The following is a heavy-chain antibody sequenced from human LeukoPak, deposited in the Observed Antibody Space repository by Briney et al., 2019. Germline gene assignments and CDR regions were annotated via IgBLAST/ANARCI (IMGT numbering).Heavy chain of an antibody. CDR2: ISYDGSNK. D-gene: IGHD1-26*01. CDR1: GFTFSSYD. Sequence: GRSLRLSCAASGFTFSSYDMHWVRQAPGKGLEWVAVISYDGSNKYYADSVKGRFTISRDNSKNTLYLQMNSLRAEDTAVYYCARAWSLRYFDYWGQGTLVTVSS. J-gene: IGHJ4*02. CDR3: ARAWSLRYFDY. V-gene: IGHV3-30-3*01.